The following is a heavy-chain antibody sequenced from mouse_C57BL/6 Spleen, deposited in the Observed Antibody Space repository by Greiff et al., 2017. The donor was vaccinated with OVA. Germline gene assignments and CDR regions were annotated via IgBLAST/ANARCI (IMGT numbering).Heavy chain of an antibody. V-gene: IGHV2-2*01. Sequence: VHLVESGPGLVQPSQSLSITCTVSGFSLTSYGVHWVRQSPGKGLAWLGVIWSGGSTDYNAAFISRLSISKENAKSQVFFKMNSLQADDTAIYYWARNLGRLYYFDYWGQGTTLTVSS. J-gene: IGHJ2*01. CDR3: ARNLGRLYYFDY. CDR1: GFSLTSYG. D-gene: IGHD4-1*01. CDR2: IWSGGST.